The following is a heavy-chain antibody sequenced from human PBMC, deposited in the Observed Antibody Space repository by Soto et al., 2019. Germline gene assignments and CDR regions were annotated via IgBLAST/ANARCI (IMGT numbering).Heavy chain of an antibody. D-gene: IGHD2-15*01. CDR2: VSIGGST. Sequence: GGSLRLSCAASGYTFSTYAMGWARQGPGKGLEWVAVVSIGGSTHYADSVRGRFTISRDNSKNTLSLQMNSLTAEDTAVYFCAKRRGAGGHFDYWGQGALVTVSS. CDR3: AKRRGAGGHFDY. CDR1: GYTFSTYA. J-gene: IGHJ4*02. V-gene: IGHV3-23*01.